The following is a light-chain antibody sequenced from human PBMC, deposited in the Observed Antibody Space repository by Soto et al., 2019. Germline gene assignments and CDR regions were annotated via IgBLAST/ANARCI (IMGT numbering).Light chain of an antibody. CDR1: QSVSSNY. V-gene: IGKV3-20*01. J-gene: IGKJ1*01. CDR3: QQYCSSPPWT. CDR2: GAS. Sequence: EIVLTQSPGTLSLSPGERATLSCRASQSVSSNYLAWYQQKPGQAPRLLIYGASSRATGIPDRFRGSGSGTDFTLTISRLEPEDFAVYYCQQYCSSPPWTFGQGTKVEIK.